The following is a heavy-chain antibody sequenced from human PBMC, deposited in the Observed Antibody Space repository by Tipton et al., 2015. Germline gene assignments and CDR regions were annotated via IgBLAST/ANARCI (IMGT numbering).Heavy chain of an antibody. D-gene: IGHD4-17*01. V-gene: IGHV3-9*01. CDR2: ISWNSGSI. CDR3: ATGYYGDYPFDY. CDR1: GFNFETYA. Sequence: SLRLSCVASGFNFETYAMHWVRQAPGKGLEWVSGISWNSGSIGYADSVKGRFTISRDNAKNSLYLQMNGLRAEDTALYYCATGYYGDYPFDYWGQGTLVTVSS. J-gene: IGHJ4*02.